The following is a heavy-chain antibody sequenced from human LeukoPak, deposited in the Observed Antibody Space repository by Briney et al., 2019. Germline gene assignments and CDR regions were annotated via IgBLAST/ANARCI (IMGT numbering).Heavy chain of an antibody. CDR3: AKDATVLRYFDWLLSHAFDI. Sequence: GGSLRLSCAVSGFTFSSYAMSWVRQAPGKGLEWVSVIYSGGSTYYADSVKGRFTISRDNSKNTLYLQMNSLRAEDTAVYYCAKDATVLRYFDWLLSHAFDIWGQGTMVTVSS. J-gene: IGHJ3*02. CDR1: GFTFSSYA. CDR2: IYSGGST. V-gene: IGHV3-23*03. D-gene: IGHD3-9*01.